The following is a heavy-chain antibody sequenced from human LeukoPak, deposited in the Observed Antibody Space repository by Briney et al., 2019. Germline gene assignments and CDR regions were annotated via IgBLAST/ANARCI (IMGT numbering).Heavy chain of an antibody. Sequence: GGSLRLSCVASDFTFSFYWMTWVRQAPGKGLEWLANILPDGSQKYYVDSVKGRFTISRDNPKSSLYLQINNLKAEDTAVYYCGRLAHNAWYAIDFWGQGALVTVPS. J-gene: IGHJ4*02. V-gene: IGHV3-7*01. D-gene: IGHD6-13*01. CDR2: ILPDGSQK. CDR1: DFTFSFYW. CDR3: GRLAHNAWYAIDF.